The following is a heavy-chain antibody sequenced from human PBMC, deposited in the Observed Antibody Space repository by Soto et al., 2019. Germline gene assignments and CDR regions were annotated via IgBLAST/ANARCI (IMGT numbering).Heavy chain of an antibody. V-gene: IGHV4-61*01. CDR1: GGSVSSGSYY. J-gene: IGHJ4*02. Sequence: SETLSLTCTVSGGSVSSGSYYWSWIRQPPGKGLEWIGYIYYSGSTNYNPSLKSRVTISVDTSKNQFSLKLSSVTAADTAVYYCARGYSYGYGWFVYGGQGTLVTVSS. CDR2: IYYSGST. D-gene: IGHD5-18*01. CDR3: ARGYSYGYGWFVY.